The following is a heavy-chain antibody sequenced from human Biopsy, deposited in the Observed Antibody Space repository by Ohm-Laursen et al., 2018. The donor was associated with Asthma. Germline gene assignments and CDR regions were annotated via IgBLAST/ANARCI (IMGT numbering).Heavy chain of an antibody. D-gene: IGHD6-13*01. V-gene: IGHV3-9*01. J-gene: IGHJ4*02. CDR3: VKDIRLQLWGFDS. CDR2: ISWNSGSI. Sequence: SLRLSCTASGFTFDDYTMHWVRQAPGKGLEWVSGISWNSGSIDYADSVKGRFTISRDNAKNSLYLQMNSLRGADTALYYCVKDIRLQLWGFDSWGQGTLVTVSS. CDR1: GFTFDDYT.